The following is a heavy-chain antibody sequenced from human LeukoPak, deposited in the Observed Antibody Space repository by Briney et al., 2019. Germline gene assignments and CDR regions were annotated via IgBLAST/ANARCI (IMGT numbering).Heavy chain of an antibody. V-gene: IGHV4-34*01. CDR3: ARGPRGWYHLHYFDY. Sequence: SETLSLTCAVCGVSFSGYYWSWLRQPPGKGLEWIGEINHSGSTNYNPSLKSRVTISVDTSKNQFSLKLSSVTAADTAVYYCARGPRGWYHLHYFDYWGQGTLVTVSS. CDR1: GVSFSGYY. D-gene: IGHD6-19*01. J-gene: IGHJ4*02. CDR2: INHSGST.